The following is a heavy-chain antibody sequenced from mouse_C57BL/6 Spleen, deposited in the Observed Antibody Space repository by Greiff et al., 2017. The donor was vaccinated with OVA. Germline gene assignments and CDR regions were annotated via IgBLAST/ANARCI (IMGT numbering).Heavy chain of an antibody. CDR3: ARRITTVPYYAMDY. CDR2: IYPGDGDT. V-gene: IGHV1-82*01. CDR1: GYAFSSSW. D-gene: IGHD1-1*01. Sequence: VKLQESGPELVKPGASVKISCKASGYAFSSSWMNWVKQRPGKGLEWIGRIYPGDGDTNYNGKFKGKATLTADKSSSTAYMQLSSLTSEDSAVYFCARRITTVPYYAMDYWGQGTSVTVSS. J-gene: IGHJ4*01.